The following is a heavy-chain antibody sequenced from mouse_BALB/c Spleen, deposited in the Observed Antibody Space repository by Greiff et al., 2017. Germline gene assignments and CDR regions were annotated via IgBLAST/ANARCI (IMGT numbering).Heavy chain of an antibody. Sequence: QVQLQQSVPELVRPGVSVKISCKGSGYTFTDYAMHWVKQSHAKSLEWIGVISTYYGNTNYNQKFKGKATMTVDKSSSTAYMELARLTSEDSAIYYCAREGGSSHYYAMDYWGQGTSVTVSS. V-gene: IGHV1-67*01. CDR3: AREGGSSHYYAMDY. CDR2: ISTYYGNT. CDR1: GYTFTDYA. J-gene: IGHJ4*01. D-gene: IGHD1-1*01.